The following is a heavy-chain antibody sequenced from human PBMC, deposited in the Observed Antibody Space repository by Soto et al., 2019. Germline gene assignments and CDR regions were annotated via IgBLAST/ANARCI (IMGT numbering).Heavy chain of an antibody. CDR3: ERHNKRVPLGHFFDY. V-gene: IGHV4-31*03. CDR1: GGSISSAGYY. CDR2: IYYSGST. Sequence: PSETLSLTCTVSGGSISSAGYYWNWIRQHPGKGLEWIGYIYYSGSTNYNPSLKSRVIISIDTPKNQFSLTLRSVTAADTAVYYCERHNKRVPLGHFFDYWGQGALVTVYS. J-gene: IGHJ4*02.